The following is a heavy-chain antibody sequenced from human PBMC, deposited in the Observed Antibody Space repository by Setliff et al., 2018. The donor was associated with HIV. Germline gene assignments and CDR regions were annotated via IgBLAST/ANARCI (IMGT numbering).Heavy chain of an antibody. J-gene: IGHJ6*03. V-gene: IGHV3-23*01. CDR1: GFTFSNFA. D-gene: IGHD2-15*01. Sequence: GGSLRLSCAASGFTFSNFAINWVRQAPGKGLECVSTISGRGTNTYYADSVKGRFTISRDNSKNTLSLQLNSLTAEDSAVYYCAKAGGGILYFYYMDVWGKGTTVTVSS. CDR3: AKAGGGILYFYYMDV. CDR2: ISGRGTNT.